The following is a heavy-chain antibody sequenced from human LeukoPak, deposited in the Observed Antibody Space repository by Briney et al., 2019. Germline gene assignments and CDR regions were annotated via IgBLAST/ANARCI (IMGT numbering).Heavy chain of an antibody. CDR2: INHSGSK. J-gene: IGHJ6*03. CDR1: GGSFSGYY. D-gene: IGHD2-2*01. Sequence: SETLSLTCAVYGGSFSGYYWSWIRQPPGKGLEWIGEINHSGSKNYNPSLKSRVTISVDTSKNRFSLKLSSVTAADTAVYYCARNLRYCSSTSCSWGLYYYYYMDVWGKGTTVTVSS. V-gene: IGHV4-34*01. CDR3: ARNLRYCSSTSCSWGLYYYYYMDV.